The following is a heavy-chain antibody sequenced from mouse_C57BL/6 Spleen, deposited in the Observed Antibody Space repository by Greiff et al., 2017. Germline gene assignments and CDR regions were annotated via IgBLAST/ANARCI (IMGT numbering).Heavy chain of an antibody. J-gene: IGHJ4*01. D-gene: IGHD1-1*01. CDR1: GFTFTDYY. Sequence: EVQLVESGGGLVQPGGSLSLSCAASGFTFTDYYMSWVRQPPGKALEWLGFIRNKANGYTTEYSASVKGRFTISRDNFQSILYLQMNALRAEDSATYYCARYQDYYGSSLYYYAMDYWGQGTSVTVSS. CDR2: IRNKANGYTT. V-gene: IGHV7-3*01. CDR3: ARYQDYYGSSLYYYAMDY.